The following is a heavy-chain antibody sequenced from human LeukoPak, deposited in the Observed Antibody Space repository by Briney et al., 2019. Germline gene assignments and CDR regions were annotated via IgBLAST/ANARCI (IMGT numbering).Heavy chain of an antibody. CDR1: GYTFTSYG. J-gene: IGHJ4*02. CDR2: ISAYNGNT. D-gene: IGHD3-22*01. CDR3: ARDSYYYDSSGYYVGIPFDY. Sequence: ASVKVSCKASGYTFTSYGISWVRQAPGQGLEWMGWISAYNGNTNYAQKLQGRVTMTTDTSTSTAYMELRSLRSDDTAVYYCARDSYYYDSSGYYVGIPFDYWGQGTLVTVSS. V-gene: IGHV1-18*01.